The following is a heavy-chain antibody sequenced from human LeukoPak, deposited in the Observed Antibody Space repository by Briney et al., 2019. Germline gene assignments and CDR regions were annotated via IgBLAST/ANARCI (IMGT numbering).Heavy chain of an antibody. CDR3: ARDFEYSSSGGGALDI. V-gene: IGHV3-30-3*01. J-gene: IGHJ3*02. CDR1: GFTFGSYA. D-gene: IGHD6-6*01. Sequence: GGSLRLSCAASGFTFGSYAMHWVRKAPGKGLEGVAVISYDGSNKYYADSVKGRFTISRDNSKNTLYLQMNSLRAEDTAVYYCARDFEYSSSGGGALDIWGQGTMVTVSS. CDR2: ISYDGSNK.